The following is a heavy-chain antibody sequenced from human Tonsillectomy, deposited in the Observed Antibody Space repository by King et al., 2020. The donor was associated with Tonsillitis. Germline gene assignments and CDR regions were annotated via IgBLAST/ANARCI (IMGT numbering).Heavy chain of an antibody. D-gene: IGHD3-10*01. CDR1: GFTFSTYG. Sequence: VQLVESGGGVVQPGRSLRLSCAASGFTFSTYGMNWVRQAPGKGLEWVAVISHDGSQSYSADSVKGRFTISRDNSNNTLYLQMNSLREEDTAIYYCAKDQLYYGATLYYWGQGTLVTVSS. J-gene: IGHJ4*02. CDR2: ISHDGSQS. V-gene: IGHV3-30*18. CDR3: AKDQLYYGATLYY.